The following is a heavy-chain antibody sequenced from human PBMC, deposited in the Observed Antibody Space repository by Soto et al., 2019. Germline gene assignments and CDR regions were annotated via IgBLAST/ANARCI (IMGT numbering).Heavy chain of an antibody. Sequence: QVQLVQSGAEVKKPGSSVKVSCKASGGTFSSYAISWVRQAPGQGLEWMGGIIPIFGTANYAQKFQGRVTITADESTSTAYRELSSLRSEDTAVYYCARHPPAVYYDGMDVWGQGTTVTVSS. V-gene: IGHV1-69*12. CDR3: ARHPPAVYYDGMDV. CDR2: IIPIFGTA. CDR1: GGTFSSYA. J-gene: IGHJ6*02.